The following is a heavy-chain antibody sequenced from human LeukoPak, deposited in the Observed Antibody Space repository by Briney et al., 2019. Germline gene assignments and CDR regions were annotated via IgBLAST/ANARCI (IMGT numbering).Heavy chain of an antibody. CDR1: GYTFTDYY. J-gene: IGHJ4*02. V-gene: IGHV1-69-2*01. CDR3: ATVPYYGGNSYDY. Sequence: ASVKVSCKVSGYTFTDYYMHWVQQAPGKGLEWMGLVDPEDGETIYAEKFQGRVTITADTPTDTAYMELSSLRSEDTAVYYCATVPYYGGNSYDYWGQGTLVTVSS. CDR2: VDPEDGET. D-gene: IGHD4-23*01.